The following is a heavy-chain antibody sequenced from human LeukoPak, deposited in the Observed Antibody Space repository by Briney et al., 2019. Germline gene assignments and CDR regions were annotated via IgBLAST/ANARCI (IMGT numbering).Heavy chain of an antibody. CDR1: GFTFSNYA. CDR3: AKIQFQLPPARWPSIS. J-gene: IGHJ5*02. CDR2: ISGSGDGT. Sequence: GGSLRLSCAASGFTFSNYAMSLVRQAPTKGLEWVSTISGSGDGTYYADSVKGRFTISRDNAKNTLYLQTNSLRAEDTAIYYCAKIQFQLPPARWPSISWGQGTLVTVSS. V-gene: IGHV3-23*01. D-gene: IGHD5-24*01.